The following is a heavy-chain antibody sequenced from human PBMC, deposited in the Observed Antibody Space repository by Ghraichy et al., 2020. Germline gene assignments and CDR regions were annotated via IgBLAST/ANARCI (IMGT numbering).Heavy chain of an antibody. Sequence: GGSLRLSCAASGFTFSSYSMNWVRQAPGKGLEWVSSISSSSYIYYADSVKGRFTISRDNAKNSLYLQMNSLRAEDTTVYYCARPVNQDWGQGTLVTVSS. D-gene: IGHD1-14*01. V-gene: IGHV3-21*01. CDR1: GFTFSSYS. CDR2: ISSSSYI. CDR3: ARPVNQD. J-gene: IGHJ4*02.